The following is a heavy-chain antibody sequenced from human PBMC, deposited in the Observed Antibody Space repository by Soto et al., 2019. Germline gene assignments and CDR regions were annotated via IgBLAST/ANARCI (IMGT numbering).Heavy chain of an antibody. D-gene: IGHD6-6*01. CDR1: GGSISSGGYY. CDR3: ARDKYSRSAFDI. CDR2: IYYSGST. J-gene: IGHJ3*02. Sequence: QVQLQESGPGLVKPSQTLSLTCTVSGGSISSGGYYWSWIRQHPGKGLEWIGYIYYSGSTYYNPYLKSRVTISVDTSKNQFSLKLSSVTAADTAVYYCARDKYSRSAFDIWGQGTMVTVSS. V-gene: IGHV4-31*03.